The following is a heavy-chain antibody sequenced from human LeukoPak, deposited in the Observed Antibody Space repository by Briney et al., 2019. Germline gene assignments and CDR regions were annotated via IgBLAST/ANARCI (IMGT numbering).Heavy chain of an antibody. Sequence: GGSLRLSCAASGFTFSRYWMSWVRQAPGKGLEWVAKIKEDGSEKYHVDSVKDRFTIFRDNAKNSLYLQMNSLRAEDTAVYYCARDLDYGGNSGSLDYWGQGTLVTVSS. V-gene: IGHV3-7*01. CDR2: IKEDGSEK. CDR3: ARDLDYGGNSGSLDY. D-gene: IGHD4-23*01. J-gene: IGHJ4*02. CDR1: GFTFSRYW.